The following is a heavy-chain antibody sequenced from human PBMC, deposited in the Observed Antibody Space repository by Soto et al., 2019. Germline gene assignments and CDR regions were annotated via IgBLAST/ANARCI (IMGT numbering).Heavy chain of an antibody. D-gene: IGHD2-15*01. CDR1: GYTFTSYD. J-gene: IGHJ3*02. CDR2: INPNSGGT. CDR3: HAVTVVGTFDAFDI. Sequence: ASVKVSCKASGYTFTSYDINWVRQATGQGLEWMGWINPNSGGTNYAQKFQGWVTMTRDTSISTAYMELSRLRSDDTAVYYCHAVTVVGTFDAFDIWGQGTMVTVSS. V-gene: IGHV1-2*04.